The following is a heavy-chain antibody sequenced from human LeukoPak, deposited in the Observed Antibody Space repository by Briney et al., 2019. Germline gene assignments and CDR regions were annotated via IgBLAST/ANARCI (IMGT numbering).Heavy chain of an antibody. Sequence: SVKVSCKASGGTFSSYAISWVRQAPGQGLEWMGGIIPIFGTANYAQKFQGGVTITADESTSTAYMELSSLRSEDTAVYYCARGGTIFGVVTPLDYWGQGTLVTVSS. CDR2: IIPIFGTA. J-gene: IGHJ4*02. CDR1: GGTFSSYA. V-gene: IGHV1-69*01. CDR3: ARGGTIFGVVTPLDY. D-gene: IGHD3-3*01.